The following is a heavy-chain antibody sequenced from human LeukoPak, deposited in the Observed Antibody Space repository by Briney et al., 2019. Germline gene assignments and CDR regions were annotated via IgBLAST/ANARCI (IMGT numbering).Heavy chain of an antibody. CDR3: ARGRWNDVCWFDP. Sequence: SETLSLTCAVSGGSISRGGYSGSWIRQPPGKGLEWIGYIYHSGSTYYNPSLKSRVTISVDRSKNQFSLKLSSVTAADTAVYYCARGRWNDVCWFDPWGQGTLVTVSS. J-gene: IGHJ5*02. CDR2: IYHSGST. CDR1: GGSISRGGYS. D-gene: IGHD1-1*01. V-gene: IGHV4-30-2*01.